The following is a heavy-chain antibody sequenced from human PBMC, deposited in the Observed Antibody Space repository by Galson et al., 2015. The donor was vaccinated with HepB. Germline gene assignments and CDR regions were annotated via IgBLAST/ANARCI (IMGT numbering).Heavy chain of an antibody. J-gene: IGHJ4*02. D-gene: IGHD2/OR15-2a*01. V-gene: IGHV3-74*01. CDR1: GFTFDSHW. CDR3: VREGSGFHYFGSLDQ. Sequence: LRLSCAASGFTFDSHWMHWVRLRPGKGLEWVARINTDAATIDHAESVQGRFAISRNNADNTLFLQMNSLRDEDTAVYYCVREGSGFHYFGSLDQWGQGTLVTVSS. CDR2: INTDAATI.